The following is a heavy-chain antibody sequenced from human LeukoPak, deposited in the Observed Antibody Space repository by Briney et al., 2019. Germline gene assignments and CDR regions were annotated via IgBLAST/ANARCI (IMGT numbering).Heavy chain of an antibody. J-gene: IGHJ4*02. CDR3: ARASSSGYYFDY. V-gene: IGHV4-59*01. D-gene: IGHD3-22*01. CDR2: IYYSGST. CDR1: GGSISSYY. Sequence: SETLSLTCTVSGGSISSYYWSWIRQAPGKGLEWIGYIYYSGSTNYNPSLKSRVTISVGTSKNQFSLKLNSVTAADMAVYYCARASSSGYYFDYWGQGTLVTVSS.